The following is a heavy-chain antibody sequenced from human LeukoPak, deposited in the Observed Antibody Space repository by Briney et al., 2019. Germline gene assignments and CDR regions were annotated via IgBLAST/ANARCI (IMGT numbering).Heavy chain of an antibody. J-gene: IGHJ4*02. CDR3: RGGRAAPPLVQRSDY. D-gene: IGHD3-16*01. CDR2: IYSGGST. Sequence: GGSLRLSCAASGFTVSSNYMSWVRQAPGKGLEWVSVIYSGGSTYYSDSEKVRCRITRYKSKNTLYLQMKRHRAGAAAVDLCRGGRAAPPLVQRSDYWGQGTLVTVSS. CDR1: GFTVSSNY. V-gene: IGHV3-53*01.